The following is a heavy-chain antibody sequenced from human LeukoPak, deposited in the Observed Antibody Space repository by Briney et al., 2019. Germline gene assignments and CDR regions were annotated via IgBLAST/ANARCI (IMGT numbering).Heavy chain of an antibody. J-gene: IGHJ4*02. D-gene: IGHD3-3*01. CDR1: GGSISRSNW. CDR2: IYHSGST. V-gene: IGHV4-4*02. CDR3: ARALGSAIFGVAEI. Sequence: SETLSLTCAVSGGSISRSNWWSWVRQPPGKGLEWIGEIYHSGSTNYNPSLKSRVTISVDKSKNQFSLKLSSVTAADTAVYYCARALGSAIFGVAEIWGQGTLVTVSS.